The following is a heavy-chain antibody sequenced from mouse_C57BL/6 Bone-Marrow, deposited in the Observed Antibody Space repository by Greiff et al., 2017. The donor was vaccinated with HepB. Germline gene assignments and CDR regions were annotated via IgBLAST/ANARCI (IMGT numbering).Heavy chain of an antibody. CDR3: ASPPIYYYGSSYFDY. Sequence: VMLVESGAELARPGASVKLSSKASGYTFTSYGISWVKQRTGQGLEWIGEIYPRSGNTYYNEKFKGKATLTADKSSSTAYMELRSLTSEDSAVYFCASPPIYYYGSSYFDYWGQGTTLTVSS. CDR1: GYTFTSYG. V-gene: IGHV1-81*01. CDR2: IYPRSGNT. D-gene: IGHD1-1*01. J-gene: IGHJ2*01.